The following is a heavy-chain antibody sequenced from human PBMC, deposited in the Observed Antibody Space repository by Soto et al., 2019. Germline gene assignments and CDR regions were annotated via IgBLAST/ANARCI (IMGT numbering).Heavy chain of an antibody. D-gene: IGHD6-19*01. Sequence: GASVKVSCKASGYTFTSYAMHWVRQAPGQRLEWMGWINAGNGNTKYSQKFKGRVTITRDTSASTAYMELSSLRFEDTAVYYCARAVAVPADFDYWGQGTLVTVSS. CDR1: GYTFTSYA. V-gene: IGHV1-3*01. CDR3: ARAVAVPADFDY. J-gene: IGHJ4*02. CDR2: INAGNGNT.